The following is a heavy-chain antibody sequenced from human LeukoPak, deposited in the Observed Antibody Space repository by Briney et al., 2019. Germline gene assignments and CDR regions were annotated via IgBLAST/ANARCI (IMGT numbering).Heavy chain of an antibody. V-gene: IGHV4-39*07. CDR1: GGSISSSSYY. J-gene: IGHJ4*02. CDR2: IYYAGST. Sequence: KTSETLSLTCIVSGGSISSSSYYWGRIRQPPGKGLEWIGTIYYAGSTYYNPSLKSRVTISMDTSKNQFSLKLSSMTAADTALYYCARGLDDYWGQGTLVTVSS. CDR3: ARGLDDY.